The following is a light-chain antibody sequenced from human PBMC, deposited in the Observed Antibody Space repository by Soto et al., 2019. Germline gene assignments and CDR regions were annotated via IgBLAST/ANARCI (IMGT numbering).Light chain of an antibody. Sequence: EIVMTQSPATLSVSPGESATLSCRASQSVSSNLAWHQQKPGQAPRILMYDASTRATGISARFSGSGSGTEFTLTISSLQSEDSATYYCLHDYDYPRTFGQGTKVEIK. CDR2: DAS. CDR1: QSVSSN. CDR3: LHDYDYPRT. V-gene: IGKV3-15*01. J-gene: IGKJ1*01.